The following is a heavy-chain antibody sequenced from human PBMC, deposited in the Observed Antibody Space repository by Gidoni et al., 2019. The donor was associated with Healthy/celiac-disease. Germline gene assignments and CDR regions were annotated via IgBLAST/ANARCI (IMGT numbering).Heavy chain of an antibody. CDR1: GGSFSGYY. Sequence: QVQLQQWGAGLLKPSETLSLTCAVYGGSFSGYYWSWIRQPPVKGLEWIGEINHSGSTNYNPSLKSRVTISVDTSKNQFSLKLSSVTAADTAVYYCARGALQAPFDYWGQGTLVTVSS. V-gene: IGHV4-34*01. CDR2: INHSGST. J-gene: IGHJ4*02. CDR3: ARGALQAPFDY.